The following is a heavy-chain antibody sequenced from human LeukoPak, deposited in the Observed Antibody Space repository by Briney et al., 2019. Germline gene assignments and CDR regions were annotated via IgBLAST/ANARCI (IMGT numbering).Heavy chain of an antibody. J-gene: IGHJ4*02. CDR1: GYTFTDYY. D-gene: IGHD3-3*02. CDR2: INPNSGDT. CDR3: ASISHVWSGYYTAHFDY. Sequence: ASVKVSCKTSGYTFTDYYMHWVRQAPGQGLEWMGWINPNSGDTNYAQKFRGRVTMTRDTSITTAYMELSRLKSDDTAVYYCASISHVWSGYYTAHFDYWGQGTLVTVSS. V-gene: IGHV1-2*02.